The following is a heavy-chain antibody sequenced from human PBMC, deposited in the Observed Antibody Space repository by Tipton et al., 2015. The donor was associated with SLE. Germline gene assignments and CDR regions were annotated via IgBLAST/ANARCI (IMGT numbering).Heavy chain of an antibody. CDR3: ARDGARAFDI. CDR1: GGSISSHY. J-gene: IGHJ3*02. V-gene: IGHV4-59*11. D-gene: IGHD3-16*01. Sequence: TLSLTCTVSGGSISSHYWSWIRQPPGKGLEWIGYIYYSGSTNYNPSLKSRVTISVDTSKNQFSLKLSSVTAADTAVYYCARDGARAFDIWGQGTMVTVSS. CDR2: IYYSGST.